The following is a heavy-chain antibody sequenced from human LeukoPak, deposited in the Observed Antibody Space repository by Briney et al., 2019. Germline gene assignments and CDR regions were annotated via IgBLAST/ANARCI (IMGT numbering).Heavy chain of an antibody. D-gene: IGHD3-16*01. V-gene: IGHV3-23*01. CDR2: ISGSGGST. Sequence: GGSLRLSCAASGFTFSSYAMSWVRQAPGKGLEWVSAISGSGGSTCYADSVKGRFTISRDNFKNTLYLQMNSLRAEDTAVYYCARDDGGTFDYWGQGTLVTVSS. J-gene: IGHJ4*02. CDR3: ARDDGGTFDY. CDR1: GFTFSSYA.